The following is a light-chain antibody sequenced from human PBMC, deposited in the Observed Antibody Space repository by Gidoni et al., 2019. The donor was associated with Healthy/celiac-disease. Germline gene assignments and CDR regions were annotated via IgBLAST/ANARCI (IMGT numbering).Light chain of an antibody. CDR2: GAS. Sequence: LPLTQSPPSLSASVGDRVTITCRASQSISSYLNWYQQKPGKAPKLLIYGASSLQSGVPSRFSGSGSGTDFTLTISSLQPADFATYYCQQSNSTPRTFGGGTKVEI. CDR1: QSISSY. CDR3: QQSNSTPRT. J-gene: IGKJ4*01. V-gene: IGKV1-39*01.